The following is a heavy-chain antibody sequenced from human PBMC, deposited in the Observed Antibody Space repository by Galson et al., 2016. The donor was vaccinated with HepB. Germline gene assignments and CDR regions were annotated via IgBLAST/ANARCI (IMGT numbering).Heavy chain of an antibody. Sequence: SLRLSCAASGFTSDGYALHWVRQAPGKGLEWVSGISWNSGIIRYADSVKGSFTISRDNAKNSLYLQMNSLRPEDTALYYCVKDNQVGWFGGEDWYFDLWGRGTLVTVSS. V-gene: IGHV3-9*02. CDR2: ISWNSGII. CDR1: GFTSDGYA. J-gene: IGHJ2*01. D-gene: IGHD3-10*01. CDR3: VKDNQVGWFGGEDWYFDL.